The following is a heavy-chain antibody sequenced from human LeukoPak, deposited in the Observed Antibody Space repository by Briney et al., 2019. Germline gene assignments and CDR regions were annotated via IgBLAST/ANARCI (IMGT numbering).Heavy chain of an antibody. Sequence: PSETLSLTCAVSGYSIGRGYYWGWVRQPPGKGLEWIGSIYLSGSTYYNPSLKSRVTMSVDTSKTHFSLKLSSVTAADTAVYYCASTPWGDWGQGTLVTVSS. CDR2: IYLSGST. V-gene: IGHV4-38-2*01. CDR1: GYSIGRGYY. CDR3: ASTPWGD. J-gene: IGHJ4*02. D-gene: IGHD3-16*01.